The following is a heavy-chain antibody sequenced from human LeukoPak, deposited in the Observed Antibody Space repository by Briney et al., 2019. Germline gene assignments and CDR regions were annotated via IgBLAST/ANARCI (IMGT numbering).Heavy chain of an antibody. D-gene: IGHD3-9*01. CDR1: GYTFTGYY. CDR2: INSDSGFT. J-gene: IGHJ5*02. Sequence: ASVKVSCKASGYTFTGYYMNWVRQAPGQGLEWMGWINSDSGFTKYAQKFQGRVTMTRDTPITTVYMDLTRLTSDDTAVYYCARNFDMKGFDPWGQGTLVTVSS. CDR3: ARNFDMKGFDP. V-gene: IGHV1-2*02.